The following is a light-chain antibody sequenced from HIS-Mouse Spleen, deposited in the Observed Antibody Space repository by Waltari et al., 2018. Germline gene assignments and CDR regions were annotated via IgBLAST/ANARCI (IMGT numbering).Light chain of an antibody. CDR1: SSNIGSNT. V-gene: IGLV1-44*01. Sequence: QSVLTQPPSASGTPGPRVTISCSGSSSNIGSNTVNWYQQLPGTAPKLLIYSNNQRPSGVPDRFSSSKSGTSASLAISGLQSEDEADYYCAAWDDSLNGPVFGGGTKLTVL. J-gene: IGLJ2*01. CDR2: SNN. CDR3: AAWDDSLNGPV.